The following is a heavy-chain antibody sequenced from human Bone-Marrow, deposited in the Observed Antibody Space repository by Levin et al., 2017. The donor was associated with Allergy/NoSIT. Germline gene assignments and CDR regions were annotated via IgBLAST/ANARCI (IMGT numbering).Heavy chain of an antibody. V-gene: IGHV1-18*01. CDR1: GYTFTSYG. D-gene: IGHD5-12*01. J-gene: IGHJ4*02. Sequence: ASVKVSCKASGYTFTSYGISWVRQAPGQGLEWMGWINSYNGDTNYAQKFQARVTMTTDTSTTTAYMELRSLRSDDTAVYYCARMDIVGTTPSYWGQGTLVTVSS. CDR3: ARMDIVGTTPSY. CDR2: INSYNGDT.